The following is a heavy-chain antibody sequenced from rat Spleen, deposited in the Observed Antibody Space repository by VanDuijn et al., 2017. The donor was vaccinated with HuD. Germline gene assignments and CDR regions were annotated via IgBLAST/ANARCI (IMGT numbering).Heavy chain of an antibody. D-gene: IGHD4-3*01. Sequence: PGRSLKLSCVASGFTFNNYWMTWIRQSPGKGLEWVTSISPSGATTNYRDSVKGRFTISRDNAKSTLYLQMDSLRSEDTATYYCATQSIIRVPLFDYWGQGVMVTVSS. CDR2: ISPSGATT. J-gene: IGHJ2*01. CDR1: GFTFNNYW. CDR3: ATQSIIRVPLFDY. V-gene: IGHV5-31*01.